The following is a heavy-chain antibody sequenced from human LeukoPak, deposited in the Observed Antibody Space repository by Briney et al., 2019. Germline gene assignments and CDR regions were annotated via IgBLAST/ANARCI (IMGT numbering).Heavy chain of an antibody. D-gene: IGHD3-10*01. CDR2: IYCGGST. CDR1: RVTASSDY. V-gene: IGHV3-66*01. J-gene: IGHJ5*02. CDR3: ARSAGRRSRGNWFDP. Sequence: GGSLRLSCAASRVTASSDYMSWVRQAPGKGLEWVSVIYCGGSTYYADSVKGRFTISRDNSKNTLYLQMNSLRVEDTAFYYCARSAGRRSRGNWFDPGGQGTLVTVSS.